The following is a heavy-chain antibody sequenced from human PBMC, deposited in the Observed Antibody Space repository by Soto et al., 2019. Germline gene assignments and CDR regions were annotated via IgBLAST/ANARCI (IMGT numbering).Heavy chain of an antibody. D-gene: IGHD3-10*01. V-gene: IGHV1-18*01. CDR2: ISAYNGNT. CDR3: ARGQVSITMVRGDDAFDI. CDR1: GYTFTSYG. Sequence: ASVKVSCKASGYTFTSYGISWVRQAPGQGLEWMGWISAYNGNTNYAQKLQGRVTMTTDTSTSTAYMELRSLRSEDTAVYYCARGQVSITMVRGDDAFDIWGQGTMVTVSS. J-gene: IGHJ3*02.